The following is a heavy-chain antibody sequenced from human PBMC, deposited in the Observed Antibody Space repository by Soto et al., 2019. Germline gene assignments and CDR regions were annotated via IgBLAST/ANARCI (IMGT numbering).Heavy chain of an antibody. V-gene: IGHV4-34*01. CDR2: INHSGST. CDR1: GGSFSGYY. Sequence: PSETLSLTCAVYGGSFSGYYWSWIRQPPGKGLEWIGEINHSGSTNYNPSLKSRVTISVDTSKNQFSLKLSSVTAADTAVYYCARGKDIVVVVAAMGYFDYWGQGTLVTVSS. J-gene: IGHJ4*02. D-gene: IGHD2-15*01. CDR3: ARGKDIVVVVAAMGYFDY.